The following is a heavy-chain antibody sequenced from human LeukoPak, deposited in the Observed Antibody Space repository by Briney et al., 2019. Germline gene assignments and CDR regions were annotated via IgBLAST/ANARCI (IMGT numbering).Heavy chain of an antibody. CDR1: GGSISSGGYY. CDR3: ARAFFSSAYYPNWFDP. CDR2: IYYSGST. Sequence: ETSQTLSLTCTVSGGSISSGGYYWSWIRQHPGKGLEWIGYIYYSGSTYYNPSLKSRVTMSVDTSKNQFSLKLSSVTAADTAVYYCARAFFSSAYYPNWFDPWGQGTLVTVSS. D-gene: IGHD3-22*01. V-gene: IGHV4-31*03. J-gene: IGHJ5*02.